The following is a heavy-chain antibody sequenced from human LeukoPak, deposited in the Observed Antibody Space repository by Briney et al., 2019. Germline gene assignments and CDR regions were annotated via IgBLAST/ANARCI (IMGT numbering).Heavy chain of an antibody. D-gene: IGHD1-26*01. J-gene: IGHJ4*02. CDR3: AKENHGIVGATTLIDY. CDR1: GFTFSSYG. V-gene: IGHV3-33*06. Sequence: SGGSLRLSCAASGFTFSSYGMHWVRQAPGKGLEWVAVIWYDGSNKYYADSVKGRFTISRDNSKNTLYLQMNSLRAEDTAVYYCAKENHGIVGATTLIDYWGQGTLVTVSS. CDR2: IWYDGSNK.